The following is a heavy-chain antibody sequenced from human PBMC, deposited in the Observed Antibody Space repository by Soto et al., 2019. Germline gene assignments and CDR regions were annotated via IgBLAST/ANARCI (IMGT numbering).Heavy chain of an antibody. J-gene: IGHJ6*02. CDR1: GGTFSSYA. V-gene: IGHV1-69*06. Sequence: QVQLVQSGAEVKKPGSSVKVSCKASGGTFSSYAISWARQAPGQGLEWMGGIIPIVGTANYAQKFQGRVTITADKSTSTAYMELSSLRSEDTAVYYCARDYTPYYDFWSGYSHYYYYGMDVWGQGTTVTVSS. CDR3: ARDYTPYYDFWSGYSHYYYYGMDV. D-gene: IGHD3-3*01. CDR2: IIPIVGTA.